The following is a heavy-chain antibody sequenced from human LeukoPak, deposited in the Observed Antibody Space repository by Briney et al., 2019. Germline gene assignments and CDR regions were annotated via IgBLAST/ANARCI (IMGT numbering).Heavy chain of an antibody. CDR2: ISGSGGST. D-gene: IGHD3-10*01. CDR3: AKSNSYYGSGSYYNHYYMDV. V-gene: IGHV3-23*01. Sequence: PGGSLRLSCAASGFTVSSNYMSWVRQAPGKGLEWVSAISGSGGSTYYADSVKGRFTTSRDNSKKTLYLQMNSLRAEDTAVYYCAKSNSYYGSGSYYNHYYMDVWGKGTTVTISS. J-gene: IGHJ6*03. CDR1: GFTVSSNY.